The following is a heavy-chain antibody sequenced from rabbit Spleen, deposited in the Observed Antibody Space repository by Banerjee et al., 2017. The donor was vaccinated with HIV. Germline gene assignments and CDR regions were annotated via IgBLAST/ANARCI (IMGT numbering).Heavy chain of an antibody. CDR2: IDVGRSGTI. Sequence: QSLEESGGDLVKPGASLTLTCTASGFTLSSSYWMCWVRQAPGKGLEWIACIDVGRSGTIYYASWAKGQFTISKTSSTTVTLQMTSLTGADTATYFCARDTGTSFSTYGMDLWGPGTLVTVS. CDR3: ARDTGTSFSTYGMDL. V-gene: IGHV1S40*01. J-gene: IGHJ6*01. D-gene: IGHD7-1*01. CDR1: GFTLSSSYW.